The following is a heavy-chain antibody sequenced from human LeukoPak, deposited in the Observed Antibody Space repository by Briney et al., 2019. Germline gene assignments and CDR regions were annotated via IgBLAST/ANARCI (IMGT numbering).Heavy chain of an antibody. CDR1: GYTFTGYY. Sequence: ASVKVSCKASGYTFTGYYMHWVRQAPGQGLEWMGWINPNSGGTNYAQKFQGRVTMTGDTSISTAYMELSRLRSDDTAVYYCARSGSGYFTTYDYWGQGTLVTVSS. J-gene: IGHJ4*02. CDR2: INPNSGGT. V-gene: IGHV1-2*02. D-gene: IGHD3-3*01. CDR3: ARSGSGYFTTYDY.